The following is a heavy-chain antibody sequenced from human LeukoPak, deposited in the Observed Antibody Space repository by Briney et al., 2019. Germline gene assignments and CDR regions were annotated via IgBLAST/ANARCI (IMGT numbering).Heavy chain of an antibody. Sequence: ASGKASCKASGDTFSKYAVTWVRQAPGQGLGWMGNIVPVFGTPIYAQKFQGRVTITTDESRPKPYMEPSSLRSEDTALYYCASRYTTSRHFDWDVDYWGQGTLLTVSS. V-gene: IGHV1-69*05. CDR3: ASRYTTSRHFDWDVDY. CDR1: GDTFSKYA. CDR2: IVPVFGTP. J-gene: IGHJ4*02. D-gene: IGHD3-9*01.